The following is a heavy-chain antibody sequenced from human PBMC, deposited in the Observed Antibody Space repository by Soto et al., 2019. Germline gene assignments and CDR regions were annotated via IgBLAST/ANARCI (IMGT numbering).Heavy chain of an antibody. CDR2: IIPILGIA. CDR3: ASSLRPPDLDY. J-gene: IGHJ4*02. Sequence: QVQLVQSGAEVKKPGSSVKVSCKASGGTFSSYTISWVRQAPGQGLEWMGRIIPILGIANYAQKFQDRVTITADKSTSTAYMELSSLRSEDTAVYYCASSLRPPDLDYWGQGTLVTVSS. CDR1: GGTFSSYT. D-gene: IGHD2-15*01. V-gene: IGHV1-69*02.